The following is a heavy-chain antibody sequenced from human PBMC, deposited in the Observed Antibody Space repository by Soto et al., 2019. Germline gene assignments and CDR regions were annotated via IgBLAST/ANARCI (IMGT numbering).Heavy chain of an antibody. Sequence: EAQLLESGGGLVQPGGSLRLSCAASGFSFSNYGLNWVRQAPGKGLEWVSGMSGSTGTTDYADSVKGRFTISRDNLKNTLYVQMNSRRGEDTAVYYCAIGTFGRGWESWGQGTLVAVSS. J-gene: IGHJ4*02. CDR1: GFSFSNYG. CDR3: AIGTFGRGWES. V-gene: IGHV3-23*01. CDR2: MSGSTGTT. D-gene: IGHD3-16*01.